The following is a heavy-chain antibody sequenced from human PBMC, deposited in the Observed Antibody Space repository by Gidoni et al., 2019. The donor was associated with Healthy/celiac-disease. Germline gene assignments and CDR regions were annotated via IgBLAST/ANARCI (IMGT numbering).Heavy chain of an antibody. CDR2: ISGSGGST. Sequence: EVQLLETGGGLGQPGGSLRLSCAASGFTFRSYALSWVRQAPGTGLEWVSAISGSGGSTYYADSVKGRFTISRDNYKNTLYLQMNSLRAEDTAVYYCAKDLRYCSSTSCTRAIDYWGQGTLVTVSS. V-gene: IGHV3-23*01. D-gene: IGHD2-2*01. CDR3: AKDLRYCSSTSCTRAIDY. CDR1: GFTFRSYA. J-gene: IGHJ4*02.